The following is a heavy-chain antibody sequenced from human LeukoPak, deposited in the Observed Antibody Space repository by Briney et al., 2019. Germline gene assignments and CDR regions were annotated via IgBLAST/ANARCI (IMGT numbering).Heavy chain of an antibody. CDR3: AALYCYSSSCYGGYFDC. Sequence: SGGSLRLSCVASGFSFSDYAMHWVRQAPGKGLEWVAIISYDGGNTYYADSVKGRFTISRDNSKNTVYLQMNSLRAEDTAMYYCAALYCYSSSCYGGYFDCWGQGTLVTVSS. CDR1: GFSFSDYA. V-gene: IGHV3-30-3*01. D-gene: IGHD2-2*01. J-gene: IGHJ4*02. CDR2: ISYDGGNT.